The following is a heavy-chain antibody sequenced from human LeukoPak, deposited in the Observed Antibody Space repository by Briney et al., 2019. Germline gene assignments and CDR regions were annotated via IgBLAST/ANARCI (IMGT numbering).Heavy chain of an antibody. CDR2: INHSGST. CDR3: ARDLGQQLNWFDP. CDR1: GGSFSGYY. J-gene: IGHJ5*02. V-gene: IGHV4-34*01. Sequence: PSETLPLTCAVYGGSFSGYYWSWIRQPPGKGLEWIGEINHSGSTNYNPSLKSRVTISVDTSKNQFSLKLSSVTAADTAVYYCARDLGQQLNWFDPWGQGTLVTVSS. D-gene: IGHD6-13*01.